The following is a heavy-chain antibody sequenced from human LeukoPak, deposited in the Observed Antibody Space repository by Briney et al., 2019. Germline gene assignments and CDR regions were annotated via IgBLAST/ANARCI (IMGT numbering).Heavy chain of an antibody. J-gene: IGHJ4*02. CDR1: GFTFSHYT. Sequence: GGSLRLSGAASGFTFSHYTMNWIRQAPGKGLEWVASISGGSTYIFYSPSVGGRVYPGSRGGRRFTVSRDDAKNTLFLQMNSLSAEDAAVYYCARDPRIAADDFFDYWGQGTLVTVSS. CDR2: ISGGSTYI. V-gene: IGHV3-21*06. CDR3: ARDPRIAADDFFDY. D-gene: IGHD6-13*01.